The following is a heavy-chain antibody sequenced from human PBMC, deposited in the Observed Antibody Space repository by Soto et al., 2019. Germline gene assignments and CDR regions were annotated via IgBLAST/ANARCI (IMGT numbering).Heavy chain of an antibody. Sequence: GGSLRLSCAASGFTFSSYSMNWVRQAPGKGLEWVSYISSSSSTIYYADSVKGRFTISRDNAKNSLYLQMNSLRAEDTAVYYCARARYSSGWYAGRFDPWGQGTLVTVSS. D-gene: IGHD6-19*01. CDR1: GFTFSSYS. J-gene: IGHJ5*02. CDR3: ARARYSSGWYAGRFDP. CDR2: ISSSSSTI. V-gene: IGHV3-48*01.